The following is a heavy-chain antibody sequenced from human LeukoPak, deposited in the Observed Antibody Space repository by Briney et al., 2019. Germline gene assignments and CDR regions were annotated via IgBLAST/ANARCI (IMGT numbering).Heavy chain of an antibody. V-gene: IGHV3-21*01. D-gene: IGHD2-8*02. CDR2: VSDTGNI. Sequence: GGSLRLSCAASGFTFSSFTMNWVRQAPGKGLEWVSTVSDTGNIHYSDSVKGRFTVSRDNSKNTLDMQMNSLRAEDTAVYYCARGYCTGNNCRPYYYYGMDVWGQGTTVTVSS. CDR3: ARGYCTGNNCRPYYYYGMDV. J-gene: IGHJ6*02. CDR1: GFTFSSFT.